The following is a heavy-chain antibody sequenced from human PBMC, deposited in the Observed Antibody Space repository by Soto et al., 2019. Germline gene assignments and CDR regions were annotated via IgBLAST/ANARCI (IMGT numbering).Heavy chain of an antibody. V-gene: IGHV3-13*04. J-gene: IGHJ4*02. D-gene: IGHD3-22*01. Sequence: PGGSLRLSCAASGFTFSSYDMHWVRQATGKGLEWVSTISTAGDTYYPDSVKGQFTISRENAKNSLYLQMNSLRAGDTAVFYCARGRSSGYYYFDYWGLGTLVTVSS. CDR3: ARGRSSGYYYFDY. CDR2: ISTAGDT. CDR1: GFTFSSYD.